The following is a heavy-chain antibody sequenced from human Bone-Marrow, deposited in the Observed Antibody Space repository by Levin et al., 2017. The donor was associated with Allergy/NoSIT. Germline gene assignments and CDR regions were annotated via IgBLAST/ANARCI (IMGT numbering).Heavy chain of an antibody. V-gene: IGHV3-30*09. D-gene: IGHD3-16*01. J-gene: IGHJ6*03. Sequence: GESLKISCVASGFTFSSYSTHWVRQAPGKGLEWVAVISSDGNNNNYADSVQGRFAISRDNSKSTLYLQMNSLRPEDTAVYYCAREGGGDYNYYMDVWGKGTTVTVSS. CDR1: GFTFSSYS. CDR2: ISSDGNNN. CDR3: AREGGGDYNYYMDV.